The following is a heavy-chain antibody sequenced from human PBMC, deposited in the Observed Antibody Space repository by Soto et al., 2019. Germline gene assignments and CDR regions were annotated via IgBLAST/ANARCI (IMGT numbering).Heavy chain of an antibody. CDR2: ISGSGGST. CDR1: GFTFSSYA. V-gene: IGHV3-23*01. J-gene: IGHJ6*02. D-gene: IGHD3-10*01. CDR3: AKEQLWFGELLWGSDYYGMDV. Sequence: PGGSLRLSCAASGFTFSSYAMSWVRQAPGKGLEWVSAISGSGGSTYYADSVKGRFTISRDNSKNTLYLQMNSLRAEDTAVYYCAKEQLWFGELLWGSDYYGMDVWGQGTTVTVSS.